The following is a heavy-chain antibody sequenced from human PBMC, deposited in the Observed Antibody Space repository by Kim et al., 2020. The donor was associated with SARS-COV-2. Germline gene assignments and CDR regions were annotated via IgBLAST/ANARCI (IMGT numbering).Heavy chain of an antibody. V-gene: IGHV2-5*02. J-gene: IGHJ4*02. D-gene: IGHD2-2*01. Sequence: SGPTLVNPTQTLTLTCTFSGFSLSTSGVGVGWIRQPPGKALEWLALIYWDDDKRYSPSLKSRLTITKDTSKNQVVLTMTNMDPVDTATYYCAHSSAAVVPAAGNPFDSWGQGTLVTVSS. CDR2: IYWDDDK. CDR3: AHSSAAVVPAAGNPFDS. CDR1: GFSLSTSGVG.